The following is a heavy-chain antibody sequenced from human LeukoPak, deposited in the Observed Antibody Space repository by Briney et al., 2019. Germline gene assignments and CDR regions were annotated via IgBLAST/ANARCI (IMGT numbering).Heavy chain of an antibody. D-gene: IGHD3-22*01. V-gene: IGHV4-34*01. Sequence: PSETLSLTCAVSVGPFSGYYWSWIRQPPGKGLEWIGEINHSGSTNYNPSLKSRVTTSVDPSKNQVSLKLTSVTAADTAVYYCARVDYYGSGGYYWWFDPWGQGTLVTVSS. CDR3: ARVDYYGSGGYYWWFDP. CDR2: INHSGST. CDR1: VGPFSGYY. J-gene: IGHJ5*02.